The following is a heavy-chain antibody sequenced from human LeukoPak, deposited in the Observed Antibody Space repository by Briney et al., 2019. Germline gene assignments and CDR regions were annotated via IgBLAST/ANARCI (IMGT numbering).Heavy chain of an antibody. J-gene: IGHJ4*02. V-gene: IGHV3-74*01. Sequence: GGSLRLSCAASGFTVSSNYMSWVRQAPGKELVWVARIRGDGRATTYADSVKGRFTISRDNAMNTVFLQMKSLRAEDTGIYYCARFYFPEEHDRAWYEAHWGQGILVTVS. CDR3: ARFYFPEEHDRAWYEAH. CDR2: IRGDGRAT. CDR1: GFTVSSNY. D-gene: IGHD6-19*01.